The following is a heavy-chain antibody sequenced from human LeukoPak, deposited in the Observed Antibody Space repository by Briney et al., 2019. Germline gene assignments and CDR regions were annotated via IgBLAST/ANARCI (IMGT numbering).Heavy chain of an antibody. D-gene: IGHD6-6*01. CDR2: ISWNSGSI. V-gene: IGHV3-9*01. Sequence: PGRSLRLSCAASGFTFDDYAMHWVRQAPGKGLEWVSGISWNSGSIGYADPVKGRFTISRDNAKNSLYLQMNSLRAEDTALYYYAKGLEKPLDYYYYMDVWGKGTTVTVSS. CDR3: AKGLEKPLDYYYYMDV. CDR1: GFTFDDYA. J-gene: IGHJ6*03.